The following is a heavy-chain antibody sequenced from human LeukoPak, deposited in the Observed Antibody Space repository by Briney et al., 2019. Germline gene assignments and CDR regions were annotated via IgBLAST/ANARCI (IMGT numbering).Heavy chain of an antibody. V-gene: IGHV4-59*01. D-gene: IGHD3-3*01. Sequence: SETLSLTCAVSGDSISSYYWSWIRQPPGKGLEWIGYIYYTGSTNYNPSLKSRVTISVDTSKNQVSLRLTSVTAADTAVYYCVREQRSYDFSSSFYVAHGMDVWGQGTTVIVSS. CDR2: IYYTGST. J-gene: IGHJ6*02. CDR3: VREQRSYDFSSSFYVAHGMDV. CDR1: GDSISSYY.